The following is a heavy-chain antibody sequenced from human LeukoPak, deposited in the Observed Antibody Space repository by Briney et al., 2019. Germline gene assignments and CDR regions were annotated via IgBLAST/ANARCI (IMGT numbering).Heavy chain of an antibody. Sequence: GGSLRLSCAASGFTFSSYSMNWVRQAPGKGLEWVSAISGSGGSTYYADSVKGRFTISRDNSKNTLYLQMNSLRAEDTAVYYCAKDPYYYGSGSMGLWGQGTMVTVSS. V-gene: IGHV3-23*01. D-gene: IGHD3-10*01. CDR3: AKDPYYYGSGSMGL. CDR1: GFTFSSYS. CDR2: ISGSGGST. J-gene: IGHJ3*01.